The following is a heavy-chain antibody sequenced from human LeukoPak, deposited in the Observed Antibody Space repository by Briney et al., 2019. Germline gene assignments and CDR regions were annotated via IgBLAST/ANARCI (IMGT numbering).Heavy chain of an antibody. J-gene: IGHJ4*02. CDR3: ARTVKYGGKRGPAYSLPPTGGPFDY. Sequence: GGSLRLSCAASGFTFSSYEMNWVRQAPGKGLEWVSYISSSGSTIYYADSVKGRFTISRDNAKNSLYLQMNSLRAEDTAVYYCARTVKYGGKRGPAYSLPPTGGPFDYWGQGTLVTVSS. CDR1: GFTFSSYE. D-gene: IGHD4-23*01. V-gene: IGHV3-48*03. CDR2: ISSSGSTI.